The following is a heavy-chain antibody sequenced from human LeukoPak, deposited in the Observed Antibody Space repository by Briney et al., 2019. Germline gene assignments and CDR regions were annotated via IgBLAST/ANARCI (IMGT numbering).Heavy chain of an antibody. CDR1: GFTFSSYA. Sequence: GGSLRLSCAASGFTFSSYAMSWVRQAPGKGLERVSAISGSGGSTYYADSVKGRFTISRDNSKNTLYLQMNSLRAEDTAVYYCAKDSSWRAGSSGFNWFDPWGQGTLVTVSS. J-gene: IGHJ5*02. CDR3: AKDSSWRAGSSGFNWFDP. CDR2: ISGSGGST. D-gene: IGHD3-22*01. V-gene: IGHV3-23*01.